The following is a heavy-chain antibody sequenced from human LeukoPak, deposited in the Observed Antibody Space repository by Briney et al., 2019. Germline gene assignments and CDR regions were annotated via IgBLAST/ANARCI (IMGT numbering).Heavy chain of an antibody. CDR2: IYYSGNT. CDR1: GDSISGYY. Sequence: SETLSLTCIMPGDSISGYYWVWIRQPPGKGLEWIGYIYYSGNTNYNPSLKSRVTMSVDTSKNQFSLKLTSVTAADTAVYYCARARSAYDYTGITDAFDIWGQGTMVTVSS. V-gene: IGHV4-59*12. CDR3: ARARSAYDYTGITDAFDI. D-gene: IGHD5-12*01. J-gene: IGHJ3*02.